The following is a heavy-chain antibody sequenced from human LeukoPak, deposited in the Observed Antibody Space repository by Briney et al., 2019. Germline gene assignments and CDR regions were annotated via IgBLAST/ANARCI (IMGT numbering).Heavy chain of an antibody. Sequence: TSETLSLTCTVSGGSISSYYWSWIRQPPGKGLEWIGYIYYSGSTNYNPSLKSRVTISVDTSKNQFSLKLSSVTAADTAVYYCARDSPLSNYGSYYYGMDVWGQGTTVTVSS. V-gene: IGHV4-59*01. CDR1: GGSISSYY. CDR2: IYYSGST. D-gene: IGHD4-17*01. J-gene: IGHJ6*02. CDR3: ARDSPLSNYGSYYYGMDV.